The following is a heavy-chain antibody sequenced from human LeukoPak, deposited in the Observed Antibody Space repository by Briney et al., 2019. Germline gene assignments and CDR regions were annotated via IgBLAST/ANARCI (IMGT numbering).Heavy chain of an antibody. CDR2: INPNSGGT. CDR1: GYTFTGYY. V-gene: IGHV1-2*06. Sequence: ASVKVSCKASGYTFTGYYMHWVRQAPGQGLEWMGRINPNSGGTNYAQKFQGRVTMTRDTSISTAYMELSRLRSDDTAVYYCARSEGYYGSGSCYYFDYWGQGTLVTVSS. J-gene: IGHJ4*02. D-gene: IGHD3-10*01. CDR3: ARSEGYYGSGSCYYFDY.